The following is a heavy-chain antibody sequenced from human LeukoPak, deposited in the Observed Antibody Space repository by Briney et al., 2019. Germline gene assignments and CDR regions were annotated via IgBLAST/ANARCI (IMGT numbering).Heavy chain of an antibody. CDR3: ARGGTAMVNYYYYGMDV. J-gene: IGHJ6*02. V-gene: IGHV4-4*07. CDR2: IYTSGST. CDR1: GGSISSYY. Sequence: SETLSLTCTVSGGSISSYYWSWIRQPAGKGLEWIGRIYTSGSTNYNPSLKSRVTMSVDTSKNQFSLKLSSVTAADTAVYHCARGGTAMVNYYYYGMDVWGQGTTVTVSS. D-gene: IGHD5-18*01.